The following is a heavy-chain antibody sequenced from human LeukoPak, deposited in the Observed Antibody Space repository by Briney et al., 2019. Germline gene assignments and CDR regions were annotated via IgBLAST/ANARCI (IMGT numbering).Heavy chain of an antibody. Sequence: GGSLRLSCAASGFTFSSYAMSWVRQAPGQGLELVSFSSGSSSYISYEDSVKGRLTVYRDNARKSGYMQMNSLRAEDTAVYYCARVQKSRKSVASAVDCWGQGTVVIVSS. J-gene: IGHJ4*02. V-gene: IGHV3-21*01. D-gene: IGHD5-12*01. CDR2: SSGSSSYI. CDR1: GFTFSSYA. CDR3: ARVQKSRKSVASAVDC.